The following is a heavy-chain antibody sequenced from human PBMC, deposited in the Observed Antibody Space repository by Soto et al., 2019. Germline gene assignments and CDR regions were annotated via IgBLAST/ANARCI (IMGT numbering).Heavy chain of an antibody. J-gene: IGHJ5*02. Sequence: QVQLQQWGAGLLKPSETLSLTCAVYGGSFSGYYWSWIRQPPGKGLEWIGEINHSGSTNYNPSLKSRVTISLDTSKNQFSLKLSSVTAADTAVFSCARGQRLYNWFDPWGQGTLVTVSS. CDR2: INHSGST. CDR1: GGSFSGYY. CDR3: ARGQRLYNWFDP. V-gene: IGHV4-34*01.